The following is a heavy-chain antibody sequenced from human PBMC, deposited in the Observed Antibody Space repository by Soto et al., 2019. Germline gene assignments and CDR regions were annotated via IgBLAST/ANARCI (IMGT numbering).Heavy chain of an antibody. V-gene: IGHV3-23*01. D-gene: IGHD6-19*01. J-gene: IGHJ4*02. CDR3: AKDLASIAVAGTWDY. Sequence: EVQLLESGGGLVQPGGSLRLSCAASGFTFSSYAMSWVRQAPGKGLEWVSAISGSGGSTYYADSVKGRFTIYRDNSKNTLYLQMNSLRAEDTAVYYCAKDLASIAVAGTWDYWGQGTLVTVYS. CDR2: ISGSGGST. CDR1: GFTFSSYA.